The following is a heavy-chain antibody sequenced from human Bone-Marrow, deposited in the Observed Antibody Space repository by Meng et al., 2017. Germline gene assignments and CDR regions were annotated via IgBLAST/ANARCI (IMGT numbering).Heavy chain of an antibody. CDR2: ISSSGSTL. CDR3: ARDDYGDRYWYFDL. Sequence: QGQVLDSGGGLVKPGGSLRLSCAASGFTFSDYYMSWIRQAPGKGLEWVSYISSSGSTLYYADSVKGRFTISRDNAKNSLYLQMNSLRAEDTAVYYCARDDYGDRYWYFDLWGRGTLVTVSS. D-gene: IGHD4-17*01. V-gene: IGHV3-11*01. J-gene: IGHJ2*01. CDR1: GFTFSDYY.